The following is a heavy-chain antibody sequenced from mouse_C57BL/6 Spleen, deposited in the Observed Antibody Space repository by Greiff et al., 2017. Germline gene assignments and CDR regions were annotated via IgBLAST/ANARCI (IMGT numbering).Heavy chain of an antibody. Sequence: VQLQHPGTELVKPGASVKLSCKASGYTFTSYWMHWVKQRPGQGLEWIGNINPSNGGTNYNEKFKSKATLTVDKSTSTAYMQLSSLTSEDSAVYYCARDYGSRWAMDYWGQGTSVTVSS. V-gene: IGHV1-53*01. CDR2: INPSNGGT. D-gene: IGHD1-1*01. CDR3: ARDYGSRWAMDY. J-gene: IGHJ4*01. CDR1: GYTFTSYW.